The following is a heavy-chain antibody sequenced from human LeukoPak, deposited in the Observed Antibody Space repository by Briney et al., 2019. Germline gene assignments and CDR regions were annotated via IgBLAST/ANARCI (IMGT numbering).Heavy chain of an antibody. CDR1: GFTFSRYS. Sequence: GGSLRLSCAASGFTFSRYSMNWVRQAPGKGLEWVSSISSSSSFIYYADSVKGRFTISRDNAKNSLYLQMNSLRAEDTAVYYCARDTPLGSCSTISCPHLDYWGQGTLVTVSS. D-gene: IGHD2-2*01. J-gene: IGHJ4*02. CDR3: ARDTPLGSCSTISCPHLDY. CDR2: ISSSSSFI. V-gene: IGHV3-21*01.